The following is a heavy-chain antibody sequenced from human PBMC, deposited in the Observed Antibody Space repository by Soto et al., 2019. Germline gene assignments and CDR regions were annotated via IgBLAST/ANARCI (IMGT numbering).Heavy chain of an antibody. V-gene: IGHV4-34*01. D-gene: IGHD3-10*02. Sequence: KPSETLSLTCAVYGGFLSESYWTWIRQPPGKGLEWIGEINHVGGTNYNPSLKSRVTMSVDTSQNQFSLRLISVTAADTAMYFCVRICYQLPSSVLWLDPWGQGTPVTVSS. CDR2: INHVGGT. CDR1: GGFLSESY. J-gene: IGHJ5*02. CDR3: VRICYQLPSSVLWLDP.